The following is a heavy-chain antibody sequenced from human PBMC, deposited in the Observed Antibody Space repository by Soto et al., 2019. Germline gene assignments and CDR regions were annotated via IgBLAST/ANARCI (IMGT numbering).Heavy chain of an antibody. V-gene: IGHV4-30-2*01. J-gene: IGHJ4*02. D-gene: IGHD6-19*01. CDR1: GDSISCVVYS. Sequence: SETLSLTCAVSGDSISCVVYSWNWIGHPPGEGLEWIGYIYHSGSFLYNPSLKSRVTISLDRSKNQFSLSLTSVTAADTAVFYCARSVGYRSGWWPYYFDYWGQGALVTVSS. CDR2: IYHSGSF. CDR3: ARSVGYRSGWWPYYFDY.